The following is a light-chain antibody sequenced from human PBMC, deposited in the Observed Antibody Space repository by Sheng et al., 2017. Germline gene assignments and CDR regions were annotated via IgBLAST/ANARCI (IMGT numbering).Light chain of an antibody. V-gene: IGLV3-19*01. CDR1: SLRSYY. Sequence: SSELTQDPAVSVALGQTVRITCQGDSLRSYYASWYQQRPGQAPVLVMYGKNSRPSGIPERFSGSSSGSTASLTITGAQAEDEADYYCNSRDTSGNYVAFGGGTKLTVL. CDR2: GKN. CDR3: NSRDTSGNYVA. J-gene: IGLJ2*01.